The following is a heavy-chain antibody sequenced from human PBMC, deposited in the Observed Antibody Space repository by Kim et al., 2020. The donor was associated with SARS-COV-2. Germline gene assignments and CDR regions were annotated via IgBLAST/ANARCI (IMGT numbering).Heavy chain of an antibody. J-gene: IGHJ6*02. Sequence: GGSLRLSCAASGFTFSSYGMHWVRQAPGKGLEWVAVISYDGSNKYYADSVKGRFTISRDNSKNTLYLQMNSLRAEDTAVYYCAKLYYGDYVLAYYYYYYGMDVWGQGTTVTVSS. CDR2: ISYDGSNK. V-gene: IGHV3-30*18. CDR1: GFTFSSYG. D-gene: IGHD4-17*01. CDR3: AKLYYGDYVLAYYYYYYGMDV.